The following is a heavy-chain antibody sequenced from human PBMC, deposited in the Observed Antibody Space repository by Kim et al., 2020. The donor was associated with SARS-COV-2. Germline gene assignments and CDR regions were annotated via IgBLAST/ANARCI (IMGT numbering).Heavy chain of an antibody. V-gene: IGHV4-39*01. CDR3: GRNEYSSSSHWEGETMDV. Sequence: LRSRVTISVDTSKNQFSLKINSVTAADTAVYYCGRNEYSSSSHWEGETMDVWGQGTTVTVSS. D-gene: IGHD6-6*01. J-gene: IGHJ6*02.